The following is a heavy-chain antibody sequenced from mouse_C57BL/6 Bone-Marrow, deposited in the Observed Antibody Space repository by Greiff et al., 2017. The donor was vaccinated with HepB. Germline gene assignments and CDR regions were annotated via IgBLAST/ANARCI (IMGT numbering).Heavy chain of an antibody. Sequence: EVKLMESGGGLVQPGESLKLSCESNEYEFPSHDMSWVRKTPEKRLELVAAINSDGGSTYYPDTMERRFIISRDNTKKTLYLQMSSLRSEDTALYYCAGIYDGYYDYFDYWGQGTTLTVSS. J-gene: IGHJ2*01. CDR2: INSDGGST. V-gene: IGHV5-2*01. D-gene: IGHD2-3*01. CDR1: EYEFPSHD. CDR3: AGIYDGYYDYFDY.